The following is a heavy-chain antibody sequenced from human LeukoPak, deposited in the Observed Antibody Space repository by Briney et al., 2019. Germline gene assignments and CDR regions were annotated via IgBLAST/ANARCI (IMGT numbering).Heavy chain of an antibody. CDR1: GFNFSSYG. Sequence: HPGGSLRLSCAASGFNFSSYGMHWVRQAPGKGLEWVAVISYDGSNKYYADSVKGRFTISRDNSKNTLYLQMNSLRAEDTAVYYCAKGGGWLPDYWGQGTLVTVSS. CDR2: ISYDGSNK. J-gene: IGHJ4*02. CDR3: AKGGGWLPDY. V-gene: IGHV3-30*18. D-gene: IGHD6-19*01.